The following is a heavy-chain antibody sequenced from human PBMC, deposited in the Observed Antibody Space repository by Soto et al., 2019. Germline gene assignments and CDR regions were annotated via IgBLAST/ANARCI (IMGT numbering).Heavy chain of an antibody. V-gene: IGHV3-33*01. Sequence: GGSLRLSCAASGFTFSSYGMHWVRQAPGKGLEWFAVIWYDGSNKYYADSVKGRFTISRYNSKNTLYLQMNSLRAEDTAVYYCAREGQDIVVVVAARNDAFDIWGQGTMVTVSS. CDR2: IWYDGSNK. J-gene: IGHJ3*02. D-gene: IGHD2-15*01. CDR1: GFTFSSYG. CDR3: AREGQDIVVVVAARNDAFDI.